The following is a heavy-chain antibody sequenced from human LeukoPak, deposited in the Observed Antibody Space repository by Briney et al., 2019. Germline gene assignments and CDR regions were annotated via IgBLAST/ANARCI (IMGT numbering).Heavy chain of an antibody. CDR3: ARDSGGYSSSWFDY. D-gene: IGHD6-13*01. V-gene: IGHV3-66*01. CDR1: GFTVSSNY. J-gene: IGHJ4*02. CDR2: IYSGGST. Sequence: GSLRLSCAASGFTVSSNYMSWVRQAPGGGLGWGSVIYSGGSTHYADSVKGRFTISRDNSKNTLYLQMNSLRAEDTAVYYCARDSGGYSSSWFDYWGQGTLVTVSS.